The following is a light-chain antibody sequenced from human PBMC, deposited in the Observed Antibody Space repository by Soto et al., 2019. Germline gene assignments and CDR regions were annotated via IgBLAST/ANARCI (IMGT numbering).Light chain of an antibody. Sequence: DIVMTQSPDSLAVSLGERATINCKSSQSVLYSYNNKNYLGWYQQKPGRPPKLLIYWASTRESGVPDRFSGSGSGTDFTLTISSLQAEDVAVYYCQQYYSNPQTFGQGTKVEIK. J-gene: IGKJ1*01. CDR3: QQYYSNPQT. V-gene: IGKV4-1*01. CDR2: WAS. CDR1: QSVLYSYNNKNY.